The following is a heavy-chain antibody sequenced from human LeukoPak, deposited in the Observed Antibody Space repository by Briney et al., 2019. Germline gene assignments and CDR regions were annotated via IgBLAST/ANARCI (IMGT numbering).Heavy chain of an antibody. J-gene: IGHJ4*02. CDR3: ARHARGGGGISMVRGVRTKYYFDY. D-gene: IGHD3-10*01. Sequence: PSETLSLTCTVSGGSISSSSYYWGWIRQPPGKGLEWIGSISYSGSTYYNPSLKSRVTISVDTSKNQFSLKLSSVTAADTAVYYCARHARGGGGISMVRGVRTKYYFDYWGQGTLVTVSS. CDR1: GGSISSSSYY. V-gene: IGHV4-39*01. CDR2: ISYSGST.